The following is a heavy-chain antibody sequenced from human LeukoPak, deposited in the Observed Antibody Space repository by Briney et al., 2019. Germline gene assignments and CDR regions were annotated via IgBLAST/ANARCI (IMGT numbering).Heavy chain of an antibody. D-gene: IGHD1-1*01. CDR2: INHSGST. V-gene: IGHV4-34*01. CDR1: GGSFSGYY. CDR3: ARGDSTGTSDY. Sequence: SETLSLTCAVYGGSFSGYYWSWIRQPPGKGLEWIGEINHSGSTNYNPSLKSRVTISVDTSKNQFSLKLSSVTAADTAVHYCARGDSTGTSDYWGQGTLVTVSS. J-gene: IGHJ4*02.